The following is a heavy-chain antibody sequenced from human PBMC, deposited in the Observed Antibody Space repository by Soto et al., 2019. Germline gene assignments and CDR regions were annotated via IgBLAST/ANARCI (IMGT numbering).Heavy chain of an antibody. Sequence: EVQLVESGGGLVKPGGSLRLSCVASGFTFNSYSMNWVRQAPGKGLEWVSSISHSSHYIYYADSMKGRFTISRDNAKNSLYLQMNSLRAEDTAVYYCAREEMYSSSWYPDYWGQGTLVTVSS. V-gene: IGHV3-21*01. D-gene: IGHD6-13*01. CDR3: AREEMYSSSWYPDY. J-gene: IGHJ4*02. CDR1: GFTFNSYS. CDR2: ISHSSHYI.